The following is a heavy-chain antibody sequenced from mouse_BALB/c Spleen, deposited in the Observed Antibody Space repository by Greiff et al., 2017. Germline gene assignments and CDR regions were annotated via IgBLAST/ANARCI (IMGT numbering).Heavy chain of an antibody. J-gene: IGHJ2*01. D-gene: IGHD1-1*01. CDR3: ASYYYDCDY. V-gene: IGHV1-87*01. CDR1: GYTFTSYW. Sequence: QVQLQQSGAELVRPGASVKLSCKASGYTFTSYWMQWVKQRPGQGLEWIGAIYPGDGDTRYTQKFKGKATLTADKSSSTAYMQLSSLASEDSAVYYCASYYYDCDYWGQGTTLTVSS. CDR2: IYPGDGDT.